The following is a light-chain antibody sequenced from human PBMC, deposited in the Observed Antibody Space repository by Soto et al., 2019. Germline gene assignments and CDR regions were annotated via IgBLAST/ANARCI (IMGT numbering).Light chain of an antibody. CDR1: SSDVGGYNY. V-gene: IGLV2-14*01. Sequence: QSALTQPASVSGSPGQSITISCTGTSSDVGGYNYVSWYQQHPGKAPKLMIYEVSNRPSGASNRFSGSKSGNTASLTISGLQAEDEADYYCSSSTSSDTLRFGGGTKVTVL. J-gene: IGLJ2*01. CDR3: SSSTSSDTLR. CDR2: EVS.